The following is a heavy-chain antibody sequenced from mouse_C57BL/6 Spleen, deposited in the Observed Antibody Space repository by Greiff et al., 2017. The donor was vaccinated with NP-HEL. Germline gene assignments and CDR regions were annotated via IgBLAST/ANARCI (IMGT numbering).Heavy chain of an antibody. D-gene: IGHD2-5*01. CDR1: GYTFTSYG. J-gene: IGHJ3*01. V-gene: IGHV1-81*01. CDR3: AREDSNYHWFAY. CDR2: IYPRSGNT. Sequence: VQLQESGAELARPGASVKLSCKASGYTFTSYGISWVKQRTGQGLEWIGEIYPRSGNTYYNEKFKGKATLTADKSSSTAYMELRSLTSEDSAVYFCAREDSNYHWFAYWGQGTLVTVSA.